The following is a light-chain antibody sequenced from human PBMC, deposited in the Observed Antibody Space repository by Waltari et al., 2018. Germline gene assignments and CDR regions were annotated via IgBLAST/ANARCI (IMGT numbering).Light chain of an antibody. Sequence: EIVLTQSPGTLSLSPGERATLACRASQSVGRSLAWYQQKPGPAPRLLIYDASRRATGIPDRFSGSGSGTDFSLTISTLEPEDFAVYYCQHYVRLPATFGQGTKVEI. V-gene: IGKV3-20*01. CDR1: QSVGRS. CDR3: QHYVRLPAT. CDR2: DAS. J-gene: IGKJ1*01.